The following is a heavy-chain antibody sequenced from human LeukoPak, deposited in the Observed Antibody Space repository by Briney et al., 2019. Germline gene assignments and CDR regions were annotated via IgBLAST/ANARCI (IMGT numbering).Heavy chain of an antibody. D-gene: IGHD3-10*01. CDR3: ARGPLLWFGEQGHFDY. CDR1: GYTFTSYD. J-gene: IGHJ4*02. V-gene: IGHV1-8*01. Sequence: ASVKVSCKASGYTFTSYDINWVRQATGQGLEWMGWMNPNSGNTSYAQKFQGRVTMTRDTSTSTVYMELSSLRSEDTAVYYCARGPLLWFGEQGHFDYWGQGTLVTVSS. CDR2: MNPNSGNT.